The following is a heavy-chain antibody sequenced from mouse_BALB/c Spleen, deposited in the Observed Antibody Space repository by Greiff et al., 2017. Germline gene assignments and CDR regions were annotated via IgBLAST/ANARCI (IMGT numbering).Heavy chain of an antibody. D-gene: IGHD1-2*01. Sequence: EVKLVESGGGLVKPGGSLKLSCAASGFTFSSYAMSWVRQSPEKRLEWVAEISSGGSYTYYPDTVTGRFTISRDNAKNTLYLEMSSLRSEDTAMYYCARALSITTATLFAYWGQGTLVTVSA. CDR3: ARALSITTATLFAY. CDR1: GFTFSSYA. V-gene: IGHV5-9-4*01. CDR2: ISSGGSYT. J-gene: IGHJ3*01.